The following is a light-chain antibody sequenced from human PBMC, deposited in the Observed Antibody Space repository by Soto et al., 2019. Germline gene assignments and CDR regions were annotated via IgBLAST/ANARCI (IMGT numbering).Light chain of an antibody. CDR1: SSNIGAGSD. CDR3: QSYGSSLSDSYV. CDR2: GNS. Sequence: QSVLTQPPSVSGAPGQRVTISCTGNSSNIGAGSDVHWYQQVPGKAPKLLIFGNSNRPSGVPDRFSGSKSGTSASLAITGLQAEDEADYYCQSYGSSLSDSYVFGTGTKLTVL. J-gene: IGLJ1*01. V-gene: IGLV1-40*01.